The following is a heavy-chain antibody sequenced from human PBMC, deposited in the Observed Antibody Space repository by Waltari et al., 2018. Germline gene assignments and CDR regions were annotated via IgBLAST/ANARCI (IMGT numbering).Heavy chain of an antibody. V-gene: IGHV1-69*13. Sequence: QVQLVQSGAEVKKPGSSVQVSCKASGGPFSSSAISWVRQAPGQGLEWMGGIIPIFGTANYAQKFQGRVTITADESTSTAYMELSSLRSEDTAVYYCARQRGYYDSSGATFDYWGQGTLVTVSS. J-gene: IGHJ4*02. D-gene: IGHD3-22*01. CDR3: ARQRGYYDSSGATFDY. CDR2: IIPIFGTA. CDR1: GGPFSSSA.